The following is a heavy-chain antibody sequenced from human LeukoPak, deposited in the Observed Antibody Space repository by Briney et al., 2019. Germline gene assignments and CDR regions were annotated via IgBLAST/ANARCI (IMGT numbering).Heavy chain of an antibody. CDR2: IRYDGSNK. J-gene: IGHJ5*02. CDR3: AKDPYSSSWYNWFDP. CDR1: GFTFSSYG. D-gene: IGHD6-13*01. V-gene: IGHV3-30*02. Sequence: GGSLRLSCAASGFTFSSYGMHWVRQAPGKGLEWVAFIRYDGSNKYYADSVKGRFTISRDNSKNTLYLQMNSLRTEDTAVYYCAKDPYSSSWYNWFDPWGQGTLVTVSS.